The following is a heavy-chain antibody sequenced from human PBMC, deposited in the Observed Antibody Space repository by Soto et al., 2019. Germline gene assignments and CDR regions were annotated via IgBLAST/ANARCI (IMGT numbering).Heavy chain of an antibody. J-gene: IGHJ4*02. D-gene: IGHD3-3*01. V-gene: IGHV3-30-3*01. Sequence: QLVESGGGVVQPERSLKLSCTASNFVFSVYSLHWVRQAPGKGLEWVALISYDGGNKYYADSVNGRFTISRDNSKNTLYLQMNSLRRDDTAVYYCARDKVQYAFWVGTLESWGQGTLVSVSS. CDR3: ARDKVQYAFWVGTLES. CDR1: NFVFSVYS. CDR2: ISYDGGNK.